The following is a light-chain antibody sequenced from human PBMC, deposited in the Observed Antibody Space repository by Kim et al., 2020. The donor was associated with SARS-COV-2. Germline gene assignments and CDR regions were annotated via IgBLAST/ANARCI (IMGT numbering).Light chain of an antibody. J-gene: IGLJ2*01. CDR2: RDD. CDR3: QAWDSRTAV. Sequence: VSHGQTTSITCSGDKLGDKYVCWYQQRPGQSPVLVIYRDDKRPSGIPERFSGTNSGNTATLTISGTQAMDEADYYCQAWDSRTAVFGGGTQLTVL. CDR1: KLGDKY. V-gene: IGLV3-1*01.